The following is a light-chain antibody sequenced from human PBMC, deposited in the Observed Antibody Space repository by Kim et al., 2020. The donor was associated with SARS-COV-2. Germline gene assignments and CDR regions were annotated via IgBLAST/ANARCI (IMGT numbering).Light chain of an antibody. J-gene: IGLJ3*02. V-gene: IGLV2-14*01. CDR1: SVDVGGYNY. CDR3: SSYASSSTRV. Sequence: GQSITISCTGTSVDVGGYNYVSWYQQHPDKAPKLMIYEVSNRPSGVSNRFSGAKSGSTASLTISGLQAEDEADYYCSSYASSSTRVLGGGTQLTVL. CDR2: EVS.